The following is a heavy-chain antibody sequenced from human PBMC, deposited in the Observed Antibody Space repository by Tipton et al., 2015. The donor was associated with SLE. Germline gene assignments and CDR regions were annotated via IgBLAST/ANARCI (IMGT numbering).Heavy chain of an antibody. Sequence: LRLSCAVSGYSISSGYYWGWIRQPPGKGLEWIGEINHSGSTNYNPSLKSRVTISVDTSKNQFSLKLSSVTAADTAVYYCARPLSSSWVTFDYWGQGTLVTVSS. CDR2: INHSGST. CDR3: ARPLSSSWVTFDY. J-gene: IGHJ4*02. CDR1: GYSISSGYY. V-gene: IGHV4-38-2*01. D-gene: IGHD6-13*01.